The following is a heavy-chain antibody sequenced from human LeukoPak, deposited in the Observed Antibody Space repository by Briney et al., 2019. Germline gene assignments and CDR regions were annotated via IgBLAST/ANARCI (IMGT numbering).Heavy chain of an antibody. CDR2: INPNSCAT. CDR3: ARHPNLDF. V-gene: IGHV1-2*02. Sequence: SVKVSCKASGYTFTDYYIHWLRQAPGEGLEWILWINPNSCATSVVWRFHGRVTTTRHTSISTVYLELSSLRPDDTAFYYCARHPNLDFWGQGTLVTVSS. CDR1: GYTFTDYY. J-gene: IGHJ4*02.